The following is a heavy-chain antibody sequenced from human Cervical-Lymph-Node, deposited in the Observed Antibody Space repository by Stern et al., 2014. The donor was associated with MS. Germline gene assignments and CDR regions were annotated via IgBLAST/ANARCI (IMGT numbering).Heavy chain of an antibody. CDR2: IWYDGSNR. D-gene: IGHD4-23*01. J-gene: IGHJ1*01. CDR3: AREGGNTAEYFQH. V-gene: IGHV3-33*01. Sequence: QVQLVQSGGGVVQPGRSLRLSCAASGFTFSSRGMHWVRQAPGKGLEWLAIIWYDGSNRYYADSVKGRFTISRDNSKNTLYLQMNSLRAEDTAVYYCAREGGNTAEYFQHWGQGTLVTVSS. CDR1: GFTFSSRG.